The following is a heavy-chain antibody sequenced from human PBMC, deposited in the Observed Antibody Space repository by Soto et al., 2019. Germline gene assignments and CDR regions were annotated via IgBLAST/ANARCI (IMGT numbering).Heavy chain of an antibody. CDR1: GFTFSSYA. D-gene: IGHD1-26*01. CDR3: AKVFGWELIPEYYFDY. V-gene: IGHV3-23*01. CDR2: ISGSGGST. Sequence: GGSLRLSCAASGFTFSSYAMSWVRQAPGKGLEWVSAISGSGGSTYYADSVKGRFTISRDNSKNTLYLQMNSLRAEDTAVYYCAKVFGWELIPEYYFDYWGQGTMVTVSS. J-gene: IGHJ4*02.